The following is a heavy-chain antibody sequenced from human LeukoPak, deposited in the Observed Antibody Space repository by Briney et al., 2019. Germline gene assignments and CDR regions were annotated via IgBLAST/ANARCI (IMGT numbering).Heavy chain of an antibody. V-gene: IGHV1-2*02. CDR2: INPNSGGT. J-gene: IGHJ4*02. D-gene: IGHD7-27*01. Sequence: GASVKVSCKASGYTFTGYYMHWVRQAPGQGLEGMGWINPNSGGTNYAQKFQGRVTITRDTSISTAYMELSRLRSDDTAVYYCARDPLSNWGERTFDYWGQGTLVTVSS. CDR1: GYTFTGYY. CDR3: ARDPLSNWGERTFDY.